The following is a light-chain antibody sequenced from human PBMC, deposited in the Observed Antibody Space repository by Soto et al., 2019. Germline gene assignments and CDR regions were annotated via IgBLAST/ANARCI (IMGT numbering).Light chain of an antibody. CDR2: GAS. Sequence: EIVLTQSPGTLSLSPGERATLSCRASQSVSSSYLAWYQQKPGQAPRLLIYGASSRATDIPDRFSGSGSGTDFTLTISRLEPEDFAVYYCQQSGSSPFTFGPGTRVDIK. CDR1: QSVSSSY. V-gene: IGKV3-20*01. CDR3: QQSGSSPFT. J-gene: IGKJ3*01.